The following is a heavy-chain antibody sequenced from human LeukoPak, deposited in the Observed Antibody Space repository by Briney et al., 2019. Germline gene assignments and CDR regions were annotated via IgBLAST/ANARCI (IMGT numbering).Heavy chain of an antibody. J-gene: IGHJ6*02. V-gene: IGHV4-59*01. CDR1: GGSISSYY. D-gene: IGHD6-19*01. CDR3: ARAGRRLGYGMDV. CDR2: IYYSGST. Sequence: PSETLSLTCTVSGGSISSYYWSWIRQPPGKGLEWIGYIYYSGSTNCNPSLKSRVTISVDTSKNQFSLKLSSVTAADTAVYYCARAGRRLGYGMDVWGQGTTVTVSS.